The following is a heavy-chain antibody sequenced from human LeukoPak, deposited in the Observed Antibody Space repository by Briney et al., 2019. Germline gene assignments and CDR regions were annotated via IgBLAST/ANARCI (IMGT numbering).Heavy chain of an antibody. J-gene: IGHJ5*02. CDR2: INHSGST. Sequence: PSETLSLTCAVYGGSFSGYYWSWIRQPPGKGLEWIGEINHSGSTNYNPSLKSRVTISVDTSKSQFSLKLSSVTAADTAVYYCARVVPAAIGNRVWFDPWGQGTLVTVSS. CDR3: ARVVPAAIGNRVWFDP. D-gene: IGHD2-2*02. CDR1: GGSFSGYY. V-gene: IGHV4-34*01.